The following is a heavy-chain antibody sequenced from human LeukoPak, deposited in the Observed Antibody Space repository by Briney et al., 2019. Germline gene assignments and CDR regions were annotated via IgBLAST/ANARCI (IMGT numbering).Heavy chain of an antibody. CDR3: ARIGYSSSCFDY. CDR2: IKQDGSVK. Sequence: PGGSLRLSCAASGFSFTNYWMSWVRQAPGKGLEWVANIKQDGSVKYYVDSVKGRFTIYRDNAKSSVYLQINSLRVEDTAVYYCARIGYSSSCFDYWGQGTLVTVSS. J-gene: IGHJ4*02. D-gene: IGHD6-13*01. CDR1: GFSFTNYW. V-gene: IGHV3-7*03.